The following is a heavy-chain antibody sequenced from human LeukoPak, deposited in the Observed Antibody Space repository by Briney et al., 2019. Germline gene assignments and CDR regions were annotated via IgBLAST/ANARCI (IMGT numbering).Heavy chain of an antibody. Sequence: GGSLRLSCAASGFTFSSYGMHWVRQAPGKGLEWVAFIRYDGSNKYYAGSVKGRFTISRDNSKNTLYLQMNSLRAEDTAVYYCAKADVEGKIVVVVAATGFDYWGQGTLVTVSS. V-gene: IGHV3-30*02. CDR3: AKADVEGKIVVVVAATGFDY. CDR2: IRYDGSNK. J-gene: IGHJ4*02. CDR1: GFTFSSYG. D-gene: IGHD2-15*01.